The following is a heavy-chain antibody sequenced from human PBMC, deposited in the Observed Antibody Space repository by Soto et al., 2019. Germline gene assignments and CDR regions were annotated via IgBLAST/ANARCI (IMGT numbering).Heavy chain of an antibody. J-gene: IGHJ4*02. Sequence: SETLSVTCVVYGESCSGYYWSWFRQPPGQTLEWIGDIDHSGSTHYNPSLKSRLTISIDPSKNHFSLGLTAVTAADAGTYFCSRGRPPRYWGQGTLVTVSS. CDR2: IDHSGST. V-gene: IGHV4-34*01. CDR1: GESCSGYY. CDR3: SRGRPPRY.